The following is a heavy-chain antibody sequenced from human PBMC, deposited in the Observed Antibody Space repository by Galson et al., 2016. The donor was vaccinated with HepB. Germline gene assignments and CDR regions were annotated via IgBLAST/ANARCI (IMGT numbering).Heavy chain of an antibody. CDR3: ARGERGSYNSGYFDY. CDR1: GFTFSTSW. Sequence: SLRLSCAVSGFTFSTSWMHRVRQAPGKGLEWVSSWLSARSTTHSADSVKGRFTISRDNAKNSLYLQMNSLRDEDTAVYYCARGERGSYNSGYFDYWGQGNLVTVSS. V-gene: IGHV3-48*02. J-gene: IGHJ4*02. D-gene: IGHD1-26*01. CDR2: WLSARSTT.